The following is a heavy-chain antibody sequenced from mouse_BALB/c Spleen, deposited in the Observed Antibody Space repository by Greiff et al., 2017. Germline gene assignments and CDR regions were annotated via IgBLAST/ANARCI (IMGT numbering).Heavy chain of an antibody. V-gene: IGHV5-17*02. CDR3: ARPYGNYRSYAMDY. Sequence: VQLKESGGGLVQPGGSRKLSCAASGFTFSSFGMHWVRQAPEKGLEWVAYISSGSSTIYYADTVKGRFTISRDNPKNTLFLQMTSLRSEDTAMYYCARPYGNYRSYAMDYWGQGTSVTVSS. CDR2: ISSGSSTI. CDR1: GFTFSSFG. D-gene: IGHD2-10*02. J-gene: IGHJ4*01.